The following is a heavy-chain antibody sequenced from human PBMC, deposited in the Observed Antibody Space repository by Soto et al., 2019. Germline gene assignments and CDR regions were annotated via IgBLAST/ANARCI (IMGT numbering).Heavy chain of an antibody. CDR1: GGSISSSSYC. CDR2: IYHSGST. CDR3: ARASTGYSNWFDP. V-gene: IGHV4-39*07. Sequence: PSETLSITCTVSGGSISSSSYCWGWIRQPPGKGLEWIGEIYHSGSTNYNPSLKSRVTISVDKSKNQFSLKLSSVTAADTAVYYCARASTGYSNWFDPWGQGTLVTVSS. D-gene: IGHD3-9*01. J-gene: IGHJ5*02.